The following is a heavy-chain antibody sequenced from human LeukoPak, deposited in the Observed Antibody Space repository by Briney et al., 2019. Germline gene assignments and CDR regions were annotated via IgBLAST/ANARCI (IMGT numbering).Heavy chain of an antibody. CDR2: IYYSGST. D-gene: IGHD3-22*01. V-gene: IGHV4-59*01. Sequence: SETLSLTCTVSGGSISGSYWSWIRQPPGKRLEWIGYIYYSGSTSYNPSFKSRVTISLDTSKNQFSLKLTSVTAADTAVYYCARDRSHPLYDTTGYFAKWFDPWGQGTLVTVSS. CDR1: GGSISGSY. CDR3: ARDRSHPLYDTTGYFAKWFDP. J-gene: IGHJ5*02.